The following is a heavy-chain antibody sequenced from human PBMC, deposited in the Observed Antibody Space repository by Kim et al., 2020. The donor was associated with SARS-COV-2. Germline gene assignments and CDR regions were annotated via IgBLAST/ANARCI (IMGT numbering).Heavy chain of an antibody. D-gene: IGHD1-26*01. Sequence: YADSVKGRFTISRDNSKNTLYLQMNSLRAEDTAVYYCAKGAHISGSYFDYWGQGTLVTVSS. V-gene: IGHV3-23*01. CDR3: AKGAHISGSYFDY. J-gene: IGHJ4*02.